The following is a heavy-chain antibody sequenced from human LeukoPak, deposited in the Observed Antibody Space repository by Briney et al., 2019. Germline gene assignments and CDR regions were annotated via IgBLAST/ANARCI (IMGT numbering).Heavy chain of an antibody. Sequence: SETLSLTCTVPGGSISNYYWSWIRQPAGKGLEWIGRVHSSRGSNYNPSLKSRVTISVDASKNQFSLKVSSVTAADTAVYYCARGESSASNWFDPWGQGTLVTVSS. V-gene: IGHV4-4*07. D-gene: IGHD3-22*01. CDR3: ARGESSASNWFDP. CDR2: VHSSRGS. CDR1: GGSISNYY. J-gene: IGHJ5*02.